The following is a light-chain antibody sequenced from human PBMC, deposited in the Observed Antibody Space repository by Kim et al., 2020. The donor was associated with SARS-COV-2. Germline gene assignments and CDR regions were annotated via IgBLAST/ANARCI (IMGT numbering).Light chain of an antibody. Sequence: ASVGDRVTITCRASQGISSYLAWYQQKPGKAPNLLIYAASTLQSGVPSRFSGSGSGTEFTLTISSLQPEDFATYYCQQHDTYPLTFGGGTKVDIK. CDR2: AAS. CDR3: QQHDTYPLT. CDR1: QGISSY. V-gene: IGKV1-9*01. J-gene: IGKJ4*01.